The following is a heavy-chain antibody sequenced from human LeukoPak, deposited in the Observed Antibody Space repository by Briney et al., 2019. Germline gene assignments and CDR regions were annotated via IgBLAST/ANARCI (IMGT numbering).Heavy chain of an antibody. V-gene: IGHV3-7*01. CDR2: IKHDGSEK. CDR1: GFTFNTFW. CDR3: ARTGDLTILGSG. D-gene: IGHD3-3*01. J-gene: IGHJ4*02. Sequence: PGGSLRLSYAASGFTFNTFWMTWVRQAPGKGLEWVANIKHDGSEKHYVDSVKGRFTVSRDNAQNSLYLQMNSLRVDDTAVYYCARTGDLTILGSGGGQGTLVTVSS.